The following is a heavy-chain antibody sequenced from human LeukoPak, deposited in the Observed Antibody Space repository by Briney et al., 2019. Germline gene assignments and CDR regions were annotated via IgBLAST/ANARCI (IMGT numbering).Heavy chain of an antibody. D-gene: IGHD4-17*01. J-gene: IGHJ4*02. V-gene: IGHV4-39*07. Sequence: PSETLSLTCTVSGGSISSSSYYWGWIRQPPGKGLEWIGSIFYSGSTYYNPSLKSRVTISVDTSKNQFSLKLSSATAADTAVYYCARASSKTTGICFDYWGQGTLVTVSS. CDR3: ARASSKTTGICFDY. CDR1: GGSISSSSYY. CDR2: IFYSGST.